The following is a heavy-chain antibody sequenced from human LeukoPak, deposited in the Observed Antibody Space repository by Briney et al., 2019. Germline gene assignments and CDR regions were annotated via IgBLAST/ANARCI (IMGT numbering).Heavy chain of an antibody. CDR3: ARGKLGQAY. CDR2: INQDGSEI. J-gene: IGHJ4*02. V-gene: IGHV3-7*04. CDR1: GFTFSSYW. Sequence: GGSLRLSCAASGFTFSSYWMSWVRQAPGKWLEWVANINQDGSEIYYVDSVKGRFTISRDNAKSSLYLQMNSLRAEDTAIYYCARGKLGQAYWGQGTLVTVSS. D-gene: IGHD6-13*01.